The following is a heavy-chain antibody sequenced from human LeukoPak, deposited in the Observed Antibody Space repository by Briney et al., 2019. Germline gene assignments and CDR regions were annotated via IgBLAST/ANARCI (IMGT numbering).Heavy chain of an antibody. CDR1: GFSFNSYT. CDR3: VRDVSRRIGMDV. Sequence: GGSLRLSCLASGFSFNSYTMNWVREAPGKGLELVSTISPVSSYTWYAESVKGRFTISRDNPKNSLYLQMDSLRAEDTAVYYCVRDVSRRIGMDVWGQGTTVSVSS. J-gene: IGHJ6*02. V-gene: IGHV3-21*01. D-gene: IGHD2/OR15-2a*01. CDR2: ISPVSSYT.